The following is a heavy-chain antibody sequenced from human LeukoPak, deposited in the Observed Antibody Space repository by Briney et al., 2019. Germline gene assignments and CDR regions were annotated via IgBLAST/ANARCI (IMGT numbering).Heavy chain of an antibody. CDR3: ARDWRD. Sequence: PGGSLRLSCAACGFTFSIYDMNWVRQAPGKGLEWGSYISMSSNTIYYADSVKGRFTISRDNARNSLYLQMNSLRDEDTAVNYCARDWRDWGQGTLVTVSS. CDR1: GFTFSIYD. CDR2: ISMSSNTI. V-gene: IGHV3-48*02. J-gene: IGHJ4*02.